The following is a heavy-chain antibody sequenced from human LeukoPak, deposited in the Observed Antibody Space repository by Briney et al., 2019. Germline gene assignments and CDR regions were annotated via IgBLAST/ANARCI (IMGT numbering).Heavy chain of an antibody. CDR1: GFSFDTYA. D-gene: IGHD6-13*01. J-gene: IGHJ4*02. V-gene: IGHV3-23*01. Sequence: GGSLRLSCAASGFSFDTYAMTWVRQAPGKGLERVSAISGDGGSTYYAVSVKGRFTISRDNSKNTLYLQMNGLRAEDTAVYYCTLGSLYSSSWYGDYWGQGTLVTVSS. CDR2: ISGDGGST. CDR3: TLGSLYSSSWYGDY.